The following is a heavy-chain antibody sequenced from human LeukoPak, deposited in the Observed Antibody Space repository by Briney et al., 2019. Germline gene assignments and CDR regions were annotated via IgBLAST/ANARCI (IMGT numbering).Heavy chain of an antibody. J-gene: IGHJ5*02. CDR1: GYSFTSYW. D-gene: IGHD3-3*01. V-gene: IGHV5-51*01. CDR3: ARHVVTGVGYYDFWSGYLWDWFDP. CDR2: IYPGDSDT. Sequence: GESLKISCKGSGYSFTSYWIGWVRQMPGKGLEWMGIIYPGDSDTRYSPSFQGQVTISADKSISTAYLQWSSLKASDTAMYYCARHVVTGVGYYDFWSGYLWDWFDPWGQGTLVTVSS.